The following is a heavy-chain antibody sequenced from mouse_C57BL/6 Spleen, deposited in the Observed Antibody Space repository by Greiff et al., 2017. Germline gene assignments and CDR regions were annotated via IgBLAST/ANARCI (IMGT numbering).Heavy chain of an antibody. CDR1: GFTFSSYG. CDR3: ARQYYYGSSPYYFDY. Sequence: EVKLVESGGDLVKPGGSLKLSCAASGFTFSSYGMSWVRQTPDKRLEWVATISSGGSYTYYPASVKGRFTISRDNAKNTLYLQMSSLKSEDTAMDYCARQYYYGSSPYYFDYWGQGTTLTVSS. V-gene: IGHV5-6*01. D-gene: IGHD1-1*01. J-gene: IGHJ2*01. CDR2: ISSGGSYT.